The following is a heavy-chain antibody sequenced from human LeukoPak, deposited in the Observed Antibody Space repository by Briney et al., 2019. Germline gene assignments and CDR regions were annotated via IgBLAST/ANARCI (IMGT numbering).Heavy chain of an antibody. D-gene: IGHD5-18*01. V-gene: IGHV4-39*07. CDR2: IYYSGTT. CDR3: ARDLYSHNLDAEY. J-gene: IGHJ4*02. CDR1: GFTVSSNY. Sequence: GSLRLSCAASGFTVSSNYMSWIRQPPGKGLEWIGSIYYSGTTYYNPSFRSRVTISIDTSKNQFSLNLSSVTAADTAVYYCARDLYSHNLDAEYWGQGTLVTVSS.